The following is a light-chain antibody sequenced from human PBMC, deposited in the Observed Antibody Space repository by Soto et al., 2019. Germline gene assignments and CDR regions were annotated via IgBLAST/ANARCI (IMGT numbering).Light chain of an antibody. J-gene: IGKJ1*01. CDR1: QSVSNNY. V-gene: IGKV3-20*01. Sequence: EVVLTQSPGTLSLSPGERGTLSCRASQSVSNNYLAWFQHKPGQAPRLLIFGASTRATGIPDRFSGSGSGTRFTLTISSLEPEDVAVYYCQQYGSSPPWTFGQGTKVEIK. CDR3: QQYGSSPPWT. CDR2: GAS.